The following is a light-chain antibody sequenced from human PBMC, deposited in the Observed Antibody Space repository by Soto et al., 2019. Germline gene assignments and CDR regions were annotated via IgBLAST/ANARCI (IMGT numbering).Light chain of an antibody. V-gene: IGKV3-20*01. J-gene: IGKJ1*01. CDR1: QSVSNSF. CDR2: GAS. Sequence: EIVLTQSPGTLSLSPGERATLSCRASQSVSNSFLAWYQQKPGQAPRLLIYGASNRATGIPDRFSGSGSGTDFTLTISRVEPEDFAVYYCQQYVPSNWSFGQGTKVEIE. CDR3: QQYVPSNWS.